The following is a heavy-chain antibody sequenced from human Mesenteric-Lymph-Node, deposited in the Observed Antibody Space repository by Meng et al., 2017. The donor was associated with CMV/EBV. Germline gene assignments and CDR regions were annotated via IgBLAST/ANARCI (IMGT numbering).Heavy chain of an antibody. V-gene: IGHV3-48*04. Sequence: GESLKISCVASGFTFRSYTMNWVRQAPGKGPEWVSYISSSGSSIYYADSVKGRFTISRDNAKNSLYLQMNSLRAEDTAVYYCTREMATIYYYYGMDVWGQGTTVTVSS. CDR3: TREMATIYYYYGMDV. D-gene: IGHD5-24*01. CDR2: ISSSGSSI. J-gene: IGHJ6*02. CDR1: GFTFRSYT.